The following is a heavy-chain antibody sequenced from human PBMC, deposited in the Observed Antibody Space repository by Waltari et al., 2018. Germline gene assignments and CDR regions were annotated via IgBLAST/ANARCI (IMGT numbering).Heavy chain of an antibody. D-gene: IGHD4-17*01. CDR2: VDPEDGDT. J-gene: IGHJ4*02. V-gene: IGHV1-69-2*01. CDR1: GYTFTDYY. CDR3: ATFRTTVTTLDY. Sequence: EVQLVQSGAEVKKPGATVKISCKVSGYTFTDYYMHWVQQAPGQGLEWMGMVDPEDGDTIYAEKCQCRVTITADTSTDTAYMGLSSLRSEDTAVYYGATFRTTVTTLDYWGQGTLVTVSS.